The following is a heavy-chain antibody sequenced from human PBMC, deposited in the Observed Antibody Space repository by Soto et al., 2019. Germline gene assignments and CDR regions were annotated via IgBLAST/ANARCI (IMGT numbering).Heavy chain of an antibody. Sequence: SETLSLTCAVSSGSVNSSNWWSWVRQPPGKGLEWIGEINHSGSTNYNPSLKSRVTISVDTSKNQFSLKLSSVTAADSAVYYCARATYDYIWGSYRSSPHDAFDIWGQGTMVTVSS. CDR3: ARATYDYIWGSYRSSPHDAFDI. CDR2: INHSGST. D-gene: IGHD3-16*02. V-gene: IGHV4-4*02. J-gene: IGHJ3*02. CDR1: SGSVNSSNW.